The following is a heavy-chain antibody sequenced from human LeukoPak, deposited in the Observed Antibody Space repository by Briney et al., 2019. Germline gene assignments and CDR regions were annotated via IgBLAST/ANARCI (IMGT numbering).Heavy chain of an antibody. J-gene: IGHJ4*02. Sequence: GGSLRLSCAASGFTFTTYSMNWVRPAPGKGLEWVSSITSTSTYIYYADSVKGRFTISRDNAKNSLYLQMNGLRAEDTAIYYCARGGGYGDYDNWGQGTLVTVSS. D-gene: IGHD4-17*01. CDR1: GFTFTTYS. CDR3: ARGGGYGDYDN. CDR2: ITSTSTYI. V-gene: IGHV3-21*01.